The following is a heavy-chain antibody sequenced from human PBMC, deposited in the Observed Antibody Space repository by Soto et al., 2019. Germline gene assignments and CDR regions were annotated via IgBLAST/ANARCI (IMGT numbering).Heavy chain of an antibody. CDR1: GFTLNHYC. CDR2: INTSNDNK. Sequence: ASVKGSCKAFGFTLNHYCISWGRQAPGEGLEWVGWINTSNDNKLYAQKLQGRLTLTTDTSTSTAYMDLTTLISDDTAVYFCARDPGAASFDFWAQGTLVTVSS. J-gene: IGHJ4*02. CDR3: ARDPGAASFDF. D-gene: IGHD2-15*01. V-gene: IGHV1-18*01.